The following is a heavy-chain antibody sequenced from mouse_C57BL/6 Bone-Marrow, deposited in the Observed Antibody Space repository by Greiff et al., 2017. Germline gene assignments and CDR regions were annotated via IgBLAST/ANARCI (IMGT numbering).Heavy chain of an antibody. D-gene: IGHD2-2*01. CDR1: GYTFTSYW. J-gene: IGHJ3*01. Sequence: QVQLQQPGAELVKPGASVKLSCKASGYTFTSYWMHWVKQRPGQGLEWIGMIHPNSGSTNYNEKFKSKATLTVDKSSSTAYMQLRSLTSEDSAVYYCARSGYGYDEAWFAYWGQGALVTVSA. V-gene: IGHV1-64*01. CDR3: ARSGYGYDEAWFAY. CDR2: IHPNSGST.